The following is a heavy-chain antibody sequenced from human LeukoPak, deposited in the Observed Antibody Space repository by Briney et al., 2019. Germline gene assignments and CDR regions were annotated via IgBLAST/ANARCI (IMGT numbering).Heavy chain of an antibody. Sequence: PSETLSLTCTVSGGSISSSSYYWGWIRQPPGKGLEWIGSIYYGGSTYYNPSLKSRVTISVDTSKNQFSLKLSSVTAADTAVYYCARASLATIINWGQGTLVTVSS. D-gene: IGHD5-24*01. V-gene: IGHV4-39*01. CDR2: IYYGGST. CDR1: GGSISSSSYY. J-gene: IGHJ4*02. CDR3: ARASLATIIN.